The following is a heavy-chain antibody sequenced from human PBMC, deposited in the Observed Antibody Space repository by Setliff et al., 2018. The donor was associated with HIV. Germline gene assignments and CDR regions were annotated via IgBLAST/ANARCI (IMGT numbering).Heavy chain of an antibody. CDR3: ARHSPSDY. CDR2: IYYSGSA. V-gene: IGHV4-39*01. Sequence: KTSETLSLTCAVSGGSISSSNHYWGWVRQPPGKGLEWIGSIYYSGSAHYNPSLKSRVTLSVDTSKNHLSLTLTSVTAADTAVYYCARHSPSDYWGQGTLVTVSS. CDR1: GGSISSSNHY. J-gene: IGHJ4*02.